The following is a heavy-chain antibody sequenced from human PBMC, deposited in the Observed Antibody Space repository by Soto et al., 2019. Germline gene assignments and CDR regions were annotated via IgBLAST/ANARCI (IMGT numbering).Heavy chain of an antibody. V-gene: IGHV3-13*05. D-gene: IGHD6-19*01. Sequence: GGSLRLSCAASGFTFSNYDMHWVRQTTGKGMEWVSAIGTTGDPYYPGSVKGRFTISRDNAKNSLYLQMNSLTVEDTGVYFCGRGSSGWYSEVDYCGQGTLFTVS. CDR3: GRGSSGWYSEVDY. J-gene: IGHJ4*02. CDR2: IGTTGDP. CDR1: GFTFSNYD.